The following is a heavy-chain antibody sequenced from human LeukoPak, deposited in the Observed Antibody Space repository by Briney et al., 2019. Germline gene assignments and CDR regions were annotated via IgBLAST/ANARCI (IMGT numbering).Heavy chain of an antibody. J-gene: IGHJ6*04. D-gene: IGHD2-2*01. V-gene: IGHV4-59*01. CDR3: ARATPSCCSSTSCYYYYYGMDV. CDR2: ISFTGST. CDR1: GGSISSYY. Sequence: PSETLSLTCTVSGGSISSYYWSWIRQPPGKGLEWIGDISFTGSTNYNPSLKSRVTISVDTSKHQFSLELSSVTAADTAVYYCARATPSCCSSTSCYYYYYGMDVWGKGTTVTVSS.